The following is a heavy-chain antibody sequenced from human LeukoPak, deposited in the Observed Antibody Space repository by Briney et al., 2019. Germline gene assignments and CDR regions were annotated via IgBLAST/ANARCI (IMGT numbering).Heavy chain of an antibody. J-gene: IGHJ4*02. D-gene: IGHD2-21*02. CDR1: GFTFSSYA. Sequence: PGGSLRLSCAASGFTFSSYAMDWVRQAPGKGLEWVAVIWYDGSNKYYADSVKGRFTISRDNSKNTVYLQMNSLRAEDTAVYYCAKVSKGRCGGDCYYYYFDYWGQGTLVTVSS. CDR3: AKVSKGRCGGDCYYYYFDY. V-gene: IGHV3-33*06. CDR2: IWYDGSNK.